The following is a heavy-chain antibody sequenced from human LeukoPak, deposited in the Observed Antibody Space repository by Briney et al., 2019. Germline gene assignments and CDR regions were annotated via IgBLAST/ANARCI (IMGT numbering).Heavy chain of an antibody. D-gene: IGHD1-7*01. J-gene: IGHJ4*02. CDR3: ARDMRPHSGTTGLGY. Sequence: PSETLSLTCTVSGGSVSNYYWSWIRQPPGKGLEWIGYIYSSGSTNYNPSLKSRVTISRDTSKNQISLKLSSVTAADTAVYHCARDMRPHSGTTGLGYWGQGTLVTVSS. V-gene: IGHV4-59*02. CDR2: IYSSGST. CDR1: GGSVSNYY.